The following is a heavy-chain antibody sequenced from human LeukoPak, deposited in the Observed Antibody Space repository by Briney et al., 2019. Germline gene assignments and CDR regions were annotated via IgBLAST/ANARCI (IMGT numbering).Heavy chain of an antibody. J-gene: IGHJ4*02. CDR1: GGSISSYY. V-gene: IGHV4-59*01. CDR3: ARGDIAAHHIDY. D-gene: IGHD6-6*01. CDR2: IYYSGST. Sequence: SETLSLTWTVSGGSISSYYWSWIRQPPAKGLEWIGYIYYSGSTNYNPSLKSRVTISVDTSKNQFSLKLSSVTAADTAVYYCARGDIAAHHIDYWGQGTLVTVSS.